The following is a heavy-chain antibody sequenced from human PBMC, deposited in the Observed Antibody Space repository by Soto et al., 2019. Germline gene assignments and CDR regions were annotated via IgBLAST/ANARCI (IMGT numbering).Heavy chain of an antibody. Sequence: QVQLVESGGGVVQPGRSLRLSCAASGFSFSSYGMHWVRQAPGKGLEWVAVITYDGSNKYYADSVKGRFSISRDNSKNTLYVQMNSLRAEDTAVYYCARDHYILTCHYYYYGMDVWGQGTTVTVSS. CDR1: GFSFSSYG. D-gene: IGHD3-9*01. CDR2: ITYDGSNK. V-gene: IGHV3-33*01. CDR3: ARDHYILTCHYYYYGMDV. J-gene: IGHJ6*02.